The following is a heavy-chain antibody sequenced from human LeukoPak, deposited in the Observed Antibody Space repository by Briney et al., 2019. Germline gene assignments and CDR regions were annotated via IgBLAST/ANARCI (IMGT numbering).Heavy chain of an antibody. CDR1: GFTFSSYW. CDR2: IKQDGSEK. J-gene: IGHJ6*02. Sequence: GGSLRLSCAASGFTFSSYWMSWVRQAPGKGLEWVANIKQDGSEKYYVDSVKGRFTISRDNAKNSLYLQMNSLRAEDTAVYYCARDLQRSTAAIRRRYYYGMDVWGQGTTVTVSS. D-gene: IGHD2-2*01. CDR3: ARDLQRSTAAIRRRYYYGMDV. V-gene: IGHV3-7*01.